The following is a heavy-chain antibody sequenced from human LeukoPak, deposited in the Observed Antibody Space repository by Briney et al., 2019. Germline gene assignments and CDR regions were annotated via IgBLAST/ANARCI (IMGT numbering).Heavy chain of an antibody. D-gene: IGHD3-3*01. V-gene: IGHV3-30*02. CDR1: GFTFSSYG. Sequence: QTGGSLRLSCAASGFTFSSYGMHWVRQAPGKGLEWVAFIRYDGSNKYYADSVKGRFTISRDNSKNTLYLQMNSLRAEDTAVYYCAKDRDGFWSGYYITDYWGQGTLVTVSS. J-gene: IGHJ4*02. CDR2: IRYDGSNK. CDR3: AKDRDGFWSGYYITDY.